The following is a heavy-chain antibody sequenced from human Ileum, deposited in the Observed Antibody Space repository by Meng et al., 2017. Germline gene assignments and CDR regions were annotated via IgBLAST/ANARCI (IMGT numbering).Heavy chain of an antibody. J-gene: IGHJ4*02. CDR2: MNTDKGNT. CDR3: AREGAYNGGDY. D-gene: IGHD1-1*01. Sequence: QVQLVQSGAEVKKTGGSVKVSCKASGYTFTTYGISWVRQAPGQGLEWMGWMNTDKGNTNYAQKFQGRVTMTRDTSTSTAYMELRSLRSDDTAVYYCAREGAYNGGDYWGQGTLVTVSS. V-gene: IGHV1-18*01. CDR1: GYTFTTYG.